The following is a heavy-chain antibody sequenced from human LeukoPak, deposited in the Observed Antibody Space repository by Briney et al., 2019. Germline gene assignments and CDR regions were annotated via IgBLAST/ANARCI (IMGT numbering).Heavy chain of an antibody. CDR3: VRDKGCSGGSCYSASYYYGMDV. CDR1: GFTFSNYW. D-gene: IGHD2-15*01. CDR2: IKQDGSEK. Sequence: PGGSLRLSCAASGFTFSNYWMSWVRQAPGKGLEGVANIKQDGSEKYYVDSVKGRFTISRDNAKNSLYLQMNSLRAEDTAVYYCVRDKGCSGGSCYSASYYYGMDVWGQGTTVTVSS. J-gene: IGHJ6*02. V-gene: IGHV3-7*01.